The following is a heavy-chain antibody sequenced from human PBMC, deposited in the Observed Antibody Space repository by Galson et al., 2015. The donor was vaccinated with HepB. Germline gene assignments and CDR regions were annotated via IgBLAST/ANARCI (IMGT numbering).Heavy chain of an antibody. V-gene: IGHV1-69*02. J-gene: IGHJ6*02. CDR3: ARPLRDWNDVGENYYGMDV. Sequence: SVKVSCKASGGTFSSYTISWVRRAPGQGLEWMGRIIPILGIANYAQKFQGRVTITADKSTSTAYMELSSLRSEDTAVYYCARPLRDWNDVGENYYGMDVWGQGTTVTVSS. CDR1: GGTFSSYT. D-gene: IGHD1-1*01. CDR2: IIPILGIA.